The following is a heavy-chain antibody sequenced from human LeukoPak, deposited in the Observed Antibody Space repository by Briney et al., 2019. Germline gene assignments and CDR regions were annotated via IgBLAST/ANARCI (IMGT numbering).Heavy chain of an antibody. V-gene: IGHV7-4-1*02. CDR2: INTNTGNP. Sequence: ASVKVSCKASGYTFTSYAMNWVRQAPGQGLEWMGWINTNTGNPTYAQGFTGRFVFSLDTSVSTAYLQISSLKAEDTAVYYCARGSVVVAAIFHLGLIPWGQGTLVTVSS. D-gene: IGHD2-15*01. CDR3: ARGSVVVAAIFHLGLIP. CDR1: GYTFTSYA. J-gene: IGHJ5*02.